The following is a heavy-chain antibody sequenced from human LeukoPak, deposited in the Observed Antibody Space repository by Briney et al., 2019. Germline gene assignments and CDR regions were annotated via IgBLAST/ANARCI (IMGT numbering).Heavy chain of an antibody. CDR3: AREDSGRAGGLFDY. Sequence: GSLRLSCAASGFTFDGYGMSWVRQAPGKVLEWVSGINWNGGSTGYADSVKGRFTISRDNAKNSLYLQMNSLRAEDTALYYCAREDSGRAGGLFDYWGQGTLVTVSS. CDR2: INWNGGST. V-gene: IGHV3-20*04. CDR1: GFTFDGYG. D-gene: IGHD6-25*01. J-gene: IGHJ4*02.